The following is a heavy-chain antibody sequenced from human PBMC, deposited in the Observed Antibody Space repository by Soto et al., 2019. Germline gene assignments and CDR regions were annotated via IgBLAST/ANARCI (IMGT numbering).Heavy chain of an antibody. CDR1: GGSFSGYY. J-gene: IGHJ5*02. Sequence: SETLSLTCAVYGGSFSGYYWSWIRQPPGKGLEWIGEINHSGSTNYNPSLKSRVTISVATSKNQFSLKLSSVTAADTAVYYFARIIVVVPAAIARSNDWFDPWGQGTLVTVSS. V-gene: IGHV4-34*01. CDR3: ARIIVVVPAAIARSNDWFDP. D-gene: IGHD2-2*02. CDR2: INHSGST.